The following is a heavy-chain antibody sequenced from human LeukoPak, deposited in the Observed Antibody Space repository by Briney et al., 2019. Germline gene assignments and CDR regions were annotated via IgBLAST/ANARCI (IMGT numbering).Heavy chain of an antibody. CDR2: ITGAGNFI. D-gene: IGHD3-16*01. Sequence: GGSLRLSCAASGFTISGYVMHWVRQAPGKGLEGVSSITGAGNFIYYGDSVKGRFTVSRDNAKNSVYLQMGSLRVEDTAVYYCARAGGELQPLEWWGQGTRVTISS. CDR1: GFTISGYV. CDR3: ARAGGELQPLEW. V-gene: IGHV3-21*01. J-gene: IGHJ4*02.